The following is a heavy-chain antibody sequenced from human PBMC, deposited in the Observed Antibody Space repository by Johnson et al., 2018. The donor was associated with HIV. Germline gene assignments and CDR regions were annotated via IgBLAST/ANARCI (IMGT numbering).Heavy chain of an antibody. Sequence: QVQLVESGGGVVQPGGSLRLSCAASGFTFSSYGMHWVRQAPGKGLEWVAFIRYDGGYKYYADSVEGRFTISRDNSKNTLYLQMNSLRAEDTAVYYCARLPVLVVVAGRPHGFDIWGQGTMVTVSS. V-gene: IGHV3-33*08. J-gene: IGHJ3*02. CDR3: ARLPVLVVVAGRPHGFDI. CDR1: GFTFSSYG. CDR2: IRYDGGYK. D-gene: IGHD2-15*01.